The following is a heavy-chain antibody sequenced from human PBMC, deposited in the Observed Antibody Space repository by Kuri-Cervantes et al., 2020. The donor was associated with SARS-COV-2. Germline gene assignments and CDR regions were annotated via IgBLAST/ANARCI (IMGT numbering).Heavy chain of an antibody. Sequence: GGSLRLSCAASGFTFSSYAMHWVRQAPGKGLEWVAVISYDGSNKYYADSVKGRFTISRDNSKNTLYLQMNSLRAEDTAVYYCARTLGEDIVVVPAATFDYWGQGTLVPSPQ. J-gene: IGHJ4*02. D-gene: IGHD2-2*01. V-gene: IGHV3-30-3*01. CDR1: GFTFSSYA. CDR3: ARTLGEDIVVVPAATFDY. CDR2: ISYDGSNK.